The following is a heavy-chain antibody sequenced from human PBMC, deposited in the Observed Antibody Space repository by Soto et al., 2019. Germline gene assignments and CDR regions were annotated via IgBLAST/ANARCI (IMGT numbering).Heavy chain of an antibody. CDR2: INPNSGGT. CDR3: AKSDGAEENDAFDI. V-gene: IGHV1-2*04. D-gene: IGHD3-16*01. Sequence: QVRLVQSGPEVRKPGASVKISCEASGYSFTGHYLHWVRQAPGHGLEWMGWINPNSGGTYYAQKFHDWISITRDKALSTVDMYLSSLRSEDTAMYYCAKSDGAEENDAFDIWGQGTMISVS. J-gene: IGHJ3*02. CDR1: GYSFTGHY.